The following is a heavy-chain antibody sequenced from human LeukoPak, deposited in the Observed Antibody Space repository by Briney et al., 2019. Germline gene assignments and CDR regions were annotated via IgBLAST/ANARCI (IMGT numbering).Heavy chain of an antibody. CDR2: ISGSGGST. CDR3: AKARGLWLIGSSPTDY. CDR1: GFTFSSYG. J-gene: IGHJ4*02. V-gene: IGHV3-23*01. D-gene: IGHD5-18*01. Sequence: GGSLRLSCAASGFTFSSYGMHWVRQAPGKGLEWVSAISGSGGSTYYADSVKGRFTISRDNSKNTLYLQMNSLRAEDTAVYYCAKARGLWLIGSSPTDYWGQGTLVTVSS.